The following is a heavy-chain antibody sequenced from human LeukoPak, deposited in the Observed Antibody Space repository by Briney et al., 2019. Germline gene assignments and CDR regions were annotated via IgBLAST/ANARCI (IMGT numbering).Heavy chain of an antibody. CDR2: IYTSGST. J-gene: IGHJ6*03. CDR3: ARDRTTYYYYYMDV. D-gene: IGHD1-7*01. V-gene: IGHV4-4*07. CDR1: GGSISSYY. Sequence: SETLSLTCTVSGGSISSYYWSWIRQPAGKGLEWVGRIYTSGSTNYNPSLQSRVTMSVDTSKNQFSLKLSSVTAADTAVYYCARDRTTYYYYYMDVWGKGTTVTVSS.